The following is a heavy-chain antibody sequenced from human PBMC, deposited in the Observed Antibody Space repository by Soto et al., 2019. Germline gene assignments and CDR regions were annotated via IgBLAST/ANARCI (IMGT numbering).Heavy chain of an antibody. D-gene: IGHD3-22*01. J-gene: IGHJ4*02. Sequence: QVQLQESGPGLVKPSQTLSLTCTVSGGSISSGGYYWSWIRQHPGKGLEWIGYIYYSGSTYYNPSLKSRVTISVDTSKNQFSLKLSSVTAADTAVYYCARGSYYDSSGYYQYYFDYWGQGTLVTVSS. V-gene: IGHV4-31*03. CDR1: GGSISSGGYY. CDR3: ARGSYYDSSGYYQYYFDY. CDR2: IYYSGST.